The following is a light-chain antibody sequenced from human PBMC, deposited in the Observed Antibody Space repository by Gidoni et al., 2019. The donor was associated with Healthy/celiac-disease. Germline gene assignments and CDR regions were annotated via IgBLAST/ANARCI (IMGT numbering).Light chain of an antibody. V-gene: IGLV1-47*01. CDR2: RNN. CDR1: SSNIGSNY. Sequence: QSVLTQPPSASGTPGQRVTISCSGSSSNIGSNYVYWYQQRPGTAPKLHIYRNNQRPSGVPDRFSGSKSGTSASLAISGLRSEDEADYYCAAWDDSLSGYVFGTGTKVTVL. J-gene: IGLJ1*01. CDR3: AAWDDSLSGYV.